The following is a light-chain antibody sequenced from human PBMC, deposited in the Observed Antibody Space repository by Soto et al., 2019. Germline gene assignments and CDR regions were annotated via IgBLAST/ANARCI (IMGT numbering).Light chain of an antibody. CDR3: QPYNSYSGT. J-gene: IGKJ1*01. V-gene: IGKV1-5*03. CDR1: QSISSW. Sequence: DIQMTQSPSTLSASVGDRVTITCRASQSISSWLAWYQQKPGKGPKLLIYKASILESGVPSRFSGSGSGTEFTLTISSLQADDFATYYCQPYNSYSGTFGQGTKVEIK. CDR2: KAS.